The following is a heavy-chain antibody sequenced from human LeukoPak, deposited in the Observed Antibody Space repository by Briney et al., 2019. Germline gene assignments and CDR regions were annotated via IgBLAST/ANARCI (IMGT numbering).Heavy chain of an antibody. Sequence: GGSLRLSCAASGFTFSSYSMNWVRQAPGKGLEWVSSISSSSSYIYYADSVKGRFTISRDNAKNSLYLQMNSLRAEDTAVYYCAREGGGYCSSTSCYKNYWGQGTLVTVSS. D-gene: IGHD2-2*02. CDR1: GFTFSSYS. CDR2: ISSSSSYI. CDR3: AREGGGYCSSTSCYKNY. J-gene: IGHJ4*02. V-gene: IGHV3-21*01.